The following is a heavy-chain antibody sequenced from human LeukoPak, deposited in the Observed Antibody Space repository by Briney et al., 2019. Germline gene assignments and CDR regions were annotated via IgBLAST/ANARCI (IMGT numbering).Heavy chain of an antibody. Sequence: SGPALVKPTQTLTLTCTFSGFSLSTSGMCVSWIRQPPGKALEWLARIDGDDDKYYSTSLKTRLTISKDTSNTQVVLTMTHMDAVDTATYYCARTFGGSYYFDYWGQGTLVTVSS. CDR1: GFSLSTSGMC. CDR2: IDGDDDK. CDR3: ARTFGGSYYFDY. J-gene: IGHJ4*02. V-gene: IGHV2-70*11. D-gene: IGHD3-16*01.